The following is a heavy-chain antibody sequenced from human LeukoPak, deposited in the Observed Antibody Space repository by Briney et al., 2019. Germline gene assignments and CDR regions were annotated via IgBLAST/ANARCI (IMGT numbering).Heavy chain of an antibody. CDR2: ISSSSSTI. CDR1: GFTFSSYS. Sequence: GGSLRLSCAASGFTFSSYSMNWVRQAPGKGLEWVSYISSSSSTIYYADSVKGRFTISRDNAKNSLYLQMNSLRAEDTAVYYCARDGRYYGSGSSQWGQGTLVTVSS. V-gene: IGHV3-48*04. J-gene: IGHJ4*02. CDR3: ARDGRYYGSGSSQ. D-gene: IGHD3-10*01.